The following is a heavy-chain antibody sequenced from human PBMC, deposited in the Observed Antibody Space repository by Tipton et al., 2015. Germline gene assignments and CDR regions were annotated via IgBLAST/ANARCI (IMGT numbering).Heavy chain of an antibody. CDR2: ISRSSSIL. Sequence: GSLRLSCAASGFTFSNYGMHWVRQAPGKGLEWVSYISRSSSILYYADSVKGRFTISRDNGENSLYLQMNSLRDEDTAVYYCARDRGDFDPYYSDYWGQGTLVTVSS. J-gene: IGHJ4*02. V-gene: IGHV3-48*02. CDR1: GFTFSNYG. CDR3: ARDRGDFDPYYSDY. D-gene: IGHD3-10*01.